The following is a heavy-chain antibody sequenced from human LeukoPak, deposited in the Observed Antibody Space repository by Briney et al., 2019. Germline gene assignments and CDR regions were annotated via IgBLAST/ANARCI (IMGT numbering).Heavy chain of an antibody. D-gene: IGHD6-19*01. Sequence: SETLSLTCTVSGGSISSSSYYWGWIRLPPGKGLEWIGSIYYSGSTYYNPSIKSRVTISVDTSKNQFSLKLSSVTAADTAVYYCARRALAVAGTPNYYYYMDVWGKGTTVTVSS. J-gene: IGHJ6*03. CDR1: GGSISSSSYY. V-gene: IGHV4-39*01. CDR3: ARRALAVAGTPNYYYYMDV. CDR2: IYYSGST.